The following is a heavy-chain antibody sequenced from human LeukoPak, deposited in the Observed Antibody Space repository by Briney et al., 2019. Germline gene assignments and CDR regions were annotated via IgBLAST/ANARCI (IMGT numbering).Heavy chain of an antibody. CDR3: ARQESGPYHYMDV. Sequence: PSETLSLTCTVSGASISSYYWTWIRQAPGKGLEWIGYVYYSVGTNYNPSLKSRVSISQDTSKNQVSLTLNSVTAADTAVYYCARQESGPYHYMDVWGRGTAVTVSS. D-gene: IGHD3-3*01. V-gene: IGHV4-59*08. CDR1: GASISSYY. CDR2: VYYSVGT. J-gene: IGHJ6*03.